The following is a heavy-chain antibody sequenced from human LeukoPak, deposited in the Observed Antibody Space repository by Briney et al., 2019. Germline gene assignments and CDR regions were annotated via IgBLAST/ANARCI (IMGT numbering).Heavy chain of an antibody. CDR1: GYTFTGYY. CDR3: ARLPGVRDAFDI. V-gene: IGHV1-69*02. D-gene: IGHD3-10*01. J-gene: IGHJ3*02. CDR2: IIPILGIA. Sequence: ASVKVSCKASGYTFTGYYMHWVRQAPGQGLEWMGRIIPILGIANYAQKFQGRVTITADKSTSTAYMELSSLRSEDTAVYYCARLPGVRDAFDIWGQGTMVTVSS.